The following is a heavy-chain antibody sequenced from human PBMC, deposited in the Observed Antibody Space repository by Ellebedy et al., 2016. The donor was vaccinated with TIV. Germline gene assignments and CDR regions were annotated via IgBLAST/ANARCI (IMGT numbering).Heavy chain of an antibody. CDR3: ARGGYDFWNPRY. D-gene: IGHD3-3*01. V-gene: IGHV3-11*06. CDR1: GFTFRDSY. Sequence: PGGSLRLSCAASGFTFRDSYISWVRQPPGKGLEWVSFISVSNIYTNYADSVKGRFTISRDNAKNSLYLQMNSLRAEDTAVYYCARGGYDFWNPRYWGQGTLVTVSS. CDR2: ISVSNIYT. J-gene: IGHJ4*02.